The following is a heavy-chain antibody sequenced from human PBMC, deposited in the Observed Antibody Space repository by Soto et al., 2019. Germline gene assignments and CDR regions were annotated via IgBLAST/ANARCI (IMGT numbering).Heavy chain of an antibody. D-gene: IGHD6-19*01. CDR3: ARHEVVRGPNLYSSGIDY. CDR2: IYYSGST. CDR1: GGSISSGGYY. J-gene: IGHJ4*02. Sequence: PSETLSLTCTVSGGSISSGGYYWSWIRQHPGKGLEWIGYIYYSGSTYYNPSLKSRVTISVDTSKNQFSLKLSSVTAADTAVYYCARHEVVRGPNLYSSGIDYWGQGTLVTVSS. V-gene: IGHV4-31*03.